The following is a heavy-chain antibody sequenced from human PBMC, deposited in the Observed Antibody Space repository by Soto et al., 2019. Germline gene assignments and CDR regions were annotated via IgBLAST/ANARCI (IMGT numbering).Heavy chain of an antibody. J-gene: IGHJ5*02. CDR1: GGSISSGAYY. CDR2: KHYSGIA. D-gene: IGHD3-22*01. CDR3: ARYYFDNSGYSNWFDP. Sequence: QVQLQESGPGLVKPSQTLSLTCTVSGGSISSGAYYWSWIRQHSEKGLEWIGYKHYSGIAYYNPSLTSRITISVDTSKNQFSLKLSSVTAADTAVYYCARYYFDNSGYSNWFDPWGRGTLVTVSS. V-gene: IGHV4-31*03.